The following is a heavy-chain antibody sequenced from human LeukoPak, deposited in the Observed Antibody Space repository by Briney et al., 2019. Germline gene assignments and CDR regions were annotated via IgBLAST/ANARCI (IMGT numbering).Heavy chain of an antibody. CDR1: GYTFTSYY. D-gene: IGHD3-3*01. J-gene: IGHJ5*02. CDR2: MNPNSGNT. Sequence: GASVKVSCKASGYTFTSYYMHWVRQAPGQGLEWMGWMNPNSGNTGYAQKFQGRVTMTRNTSISTAYMELSSLRSEDTAVYYCAREFLEWLGPFDPWGQGTLVTVSS. V-gene: IGHV1-8*02. CDR3: AREFLEWLGPFDP.